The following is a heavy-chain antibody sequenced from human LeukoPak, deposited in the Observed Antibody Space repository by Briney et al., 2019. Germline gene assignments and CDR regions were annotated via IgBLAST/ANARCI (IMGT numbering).Heavy chain of an antibody. CDR3: ARQFYHYDSNGYEFDY. Sequence: PSQTLSLTCAISGDSVSSNSAAWNWIRQSPSRGLEWLGRTYYRSKWYNDYAVSVRSRITINPDTSKNQFSLQLNSVTPEDTAVYYCARQFYHYDSNGYEFDYWGQGTLVTVSS. D-gene: IGHD3-22*01. J-gene: IGHJ4*02. V-gene: IGHV6-1*01. CDR1: GDSVSSNSAA. CDR2: TYYRSKWYN.